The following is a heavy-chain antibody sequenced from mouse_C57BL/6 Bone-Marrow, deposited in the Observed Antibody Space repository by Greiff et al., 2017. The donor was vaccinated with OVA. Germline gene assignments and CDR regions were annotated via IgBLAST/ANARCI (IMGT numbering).Heavy chain of an antibody. CDR2: ISDGGSYT. J-gene: IGHJ4*01. D-gene: IGHD3-3*01. CDR3: AREKGLAMDY. V-gene: IGHV5-4*01. Sequence: DVHLVESGGGLVKPGGSLKLSCAASGFTFSSYAMSWVRQTPEKRLEWVATISDGGSYTYYPDNVKGRFTISRDNAKNNLYLQMSHLKSEDTAMYYCAREKGLAMDYWGQGTSVTVSS. CDR1: GFTFSSYA.